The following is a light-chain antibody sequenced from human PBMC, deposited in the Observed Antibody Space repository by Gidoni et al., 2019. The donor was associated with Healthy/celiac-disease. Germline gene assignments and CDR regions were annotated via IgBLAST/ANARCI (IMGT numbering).Light chain of an antibody. Sequence: AIRITQSPSSLSASTGDRVTITCRASQGISSYLAWYQQKPGKAPKLLIYAVSSLQSGVPSRFSGSGSGTDFTLTISCLQSEDFATYYCQQYYSYPLVTFGGGTKVEIK. V-gene: IGKV1-8*01. J-gene: IGKJ4*01. CDR2: AVS. CDR3: QQYYSYPLVT. CDR1: QGISSY.